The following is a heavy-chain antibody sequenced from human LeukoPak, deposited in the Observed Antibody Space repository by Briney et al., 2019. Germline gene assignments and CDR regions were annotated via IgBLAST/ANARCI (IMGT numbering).Heavy chain of an antibody. CDR1: GGSFSGYY. D-gene: IGHD2-2*01. V-gene: IGHV4-34*01. CDR2: INHSGST. J-gene: IGHJ5*02. Sequence: SETLSLTCAVYGGSFSGYYWSWIRQPPGKGLEWIGEINHSGSTNYNPSLKSRVTISVDTSKNQFSLKLSSVTAADTAVYYCARAGGLYCSSTSCHQQVLNLYNWFDPWGQGTLVTVSS. CDR3: ARAGGLYCSSTSCHQQVLNLYNWFDP.